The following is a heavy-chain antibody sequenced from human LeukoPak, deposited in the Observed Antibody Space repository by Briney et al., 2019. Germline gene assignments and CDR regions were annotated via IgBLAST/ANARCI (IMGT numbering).Heavy chain of an antibody. Sequence: SETLSPTCSVSDGSISSSSYDWGWIRQPPGKGLEWIGSIYYSGNTHYNPSLKSRLTISVDTSKNQFSLKLSSVTAADTAVYYCAKDLVTGGSYPDYWGQGTLVTVSS. CDR1: DGSISSSSYD. D-gene: IGHD1-26*01. CDR2: IYYSGNT. CDR3: AKDLVTGGSYPDY. V-gene: IGHV4-39*07. J-gene: IGHJ4*02.